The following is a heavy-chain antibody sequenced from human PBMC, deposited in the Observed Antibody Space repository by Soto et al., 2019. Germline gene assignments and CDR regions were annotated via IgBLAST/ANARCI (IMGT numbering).Heavy chain of an antibody. J-gene: IGHJ4*02. Sequence: GASVKVSCKASGGTFSSYAISWVRQAPGQGLEWMGGIIPIFGTANYAQKFQGRVTITADESTSTAYMELSSLRSEDTAVYYCARGFYDSSGYYWYYFDYWGQGTLVTVSS. V-gene: IGHV1-69*13. CDR1: GGTFSSYA. D-gene: IGHD3-22*01. CDR2: IIPIFGTA. CDR3: ARGFYDSSGYYWYYFDY.